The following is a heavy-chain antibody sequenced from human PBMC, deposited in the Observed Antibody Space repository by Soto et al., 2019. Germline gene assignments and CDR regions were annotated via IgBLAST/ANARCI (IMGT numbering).Heavy chain of an antibody. Sequence: GGSLRLSCVASGFSLSGYTMNWVRQVPGKGLEWVASFSSRTSDTEYADSVKGRFTISRDNAKNSLYLQMNSLRAEDTAVYYCARVIRIYHYYHSSGYSALDHWGQGTLVTVSS. CDR1: GFSLSGYT. D-gene: IGHD3-22*01. CDR3: ARVIRIYHYYHSSGYSALDH. J-gene: IGHJ4*02. V-gene: IGHV3-21*01. CDR2: FSSRTSDT.